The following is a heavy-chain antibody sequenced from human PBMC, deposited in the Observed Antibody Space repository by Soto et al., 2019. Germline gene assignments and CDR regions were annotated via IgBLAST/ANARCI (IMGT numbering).Heavy chain of an antibody. Sequence: GASVKVSCKASGYTFTSYDINWVRQATGQGLEWMGWMNPNSGNTGYAQKFQGRVTMTRNTSISTAYMELSSLRSEDTAVYYCATLGSIAVAGRSAFDIWGQGTMVTVSS. CDR1: GYTFTSYD. J-gene: IGHJ3*02. D-gene: IGHD6-19*01. CDR2: MNPNSGNT. CDR3: ATLGSIAVAGRSAFDI. V-gene: IGHV1-8*01.